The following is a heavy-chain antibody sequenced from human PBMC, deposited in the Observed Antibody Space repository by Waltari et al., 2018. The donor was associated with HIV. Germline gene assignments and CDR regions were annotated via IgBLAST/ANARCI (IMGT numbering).Heavy chain of an antibody. Sequence: EVQLVESGGGLVQPGGSLRLSCAASGLPFGNCWMTGVSQAPGKGLEWVANRKQDCREKYDVDSVKGRFTISRDNAKNSLYLQMNSLRAEDTAVYYCARRRGYGYLDYWGQGTLVTVSS. CDR1: GLPFGNCW. J-gene: IGHJ4*02. D-gene: IGHD5-18*01. V-gene: IGHV3-7*01. CDR3: ARRRGYGYLDY. CDR2: RKQDCREK.